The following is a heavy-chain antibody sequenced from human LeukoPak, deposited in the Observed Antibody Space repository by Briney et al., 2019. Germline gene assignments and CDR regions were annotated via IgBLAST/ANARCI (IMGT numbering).Heavy chain of an antibody. CDR3: ATDIAAADLLNDY. Sequence: GGSLRLSCAASGFTFSSYAMSWVRQAPGKGLEWVSAISGSGGSTYYADSVKGRFTISRDNAKNSLYLQMNSLRAEDTAVYYCATDIAAADLLNDYWGQGTLVTVSS. D-gene: IGHD6-13*01. V-gene: IGHV3-23*01. J-gene: IGHJ4*02. CDR2: ISGSGGST. CDR1: GFTFSSYA.